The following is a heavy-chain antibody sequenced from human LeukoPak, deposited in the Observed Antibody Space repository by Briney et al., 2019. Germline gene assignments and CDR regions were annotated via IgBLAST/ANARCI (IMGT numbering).Heavy chain of an antibody. Sequence: GGSLRLSCAASGFTFSSYAMIWVRQAPGKGLEWVSGITGAGGSTHYADSVKGRLTISRDNSKNTLFLQINSLRAEDTAVYYCAKQVGPTIDYWGQGTLVTVSS. CDR1: GFTFSSYA. CDR2: ITGAGGST. D-gene: IGHD1-26*01. J-gene: IGHJ4*02. CDR3: AKQVGPTIDY. V-gene: IGHV3-23*01.